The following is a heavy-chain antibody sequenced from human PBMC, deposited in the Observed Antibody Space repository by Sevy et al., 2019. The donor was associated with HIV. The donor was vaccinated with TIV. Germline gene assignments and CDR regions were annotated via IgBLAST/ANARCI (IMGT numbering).Heavy chain of an antibody. CDR1: GDSVSSNSAA. D-gene: IGHD3-10*01. CDR3: ARGRNVLLWFGQFDP. CDR2: TYYRSKWYN. V-gene: IGHV6-1*01. J-gene: IGHJ5*02. Sequence: SQTLSLTCAISGDSVSSNSAAWNWIRQSPSRGLEWLGRTYYRSKWYNDYAVSVKSRITINPDTSKNQCSLQLKSVTPQDTAVYYCARGRNVLLWFGQFDPWGQGTLVTVSS.